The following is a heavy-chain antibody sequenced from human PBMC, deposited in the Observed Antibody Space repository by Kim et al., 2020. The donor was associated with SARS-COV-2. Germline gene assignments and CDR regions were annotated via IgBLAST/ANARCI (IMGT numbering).Heavy chain of an antibody. CDR3: YMGHYFDS. J-gene: IGHJ4*02. V-gene: IGHV3-7*01. CDR2: IKQDGTEK. CDR1: GFTFSNYW. Sequence: GGSLRLSCAAPGFTFSNYWMNWVRQAPGKGLEWVANIKQDGTEKNYVDSVKGRFTISTDNAKSSVYLQMNTLRAEDTAVYYCYMGHYFDSWGQGTRGIGS. D-gene: IGHD3-10*01.